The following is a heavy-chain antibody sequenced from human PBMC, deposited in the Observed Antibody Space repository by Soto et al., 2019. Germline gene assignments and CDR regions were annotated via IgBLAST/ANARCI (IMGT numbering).Heavy chain of an antibody. CDR3: ITDLPGGHSDYFDY. Sequence: EVQQVESGGGLVEPGGSLRLSCAASGFTFINAWLNCVRQAPGKGLEWIARIKSKAAGGTTDYAAPVKGRFTISRDDSTNTLYLQMNSLKTEDTDLYSCITDLPGGHSDYFDYWGQGTLVTVSS. CDR2: IKSKAAGGTT. J-gene: IGHJ4*02. CDR1: GFTFINAW. D-gene: IGHD5-12*01. V-gene: IGHV3-15*01.